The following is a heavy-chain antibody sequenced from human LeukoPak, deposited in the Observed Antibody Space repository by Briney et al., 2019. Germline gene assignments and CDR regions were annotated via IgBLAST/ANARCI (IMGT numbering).Heavy chain of an antibody. CDR2: IYHSGST. CDR1: GGSISSSNW. D-gene: IGHD3-22*01. J-gene: IGHJ3*02. Sequence: PSGTLSLTCAASGGSISSSNWWSWVRQPPGKGLEWIGEIYHSGSTNYNPSLKSRVTISVDTSKNQFSLKLSSVTAADTAIYYCARDRGGSYYDSSGSVTNIWGQGTMVTVSS. CDR3: ARDRGGSYYDSSGSVTNI. V-gene: IGHV4-4*02.